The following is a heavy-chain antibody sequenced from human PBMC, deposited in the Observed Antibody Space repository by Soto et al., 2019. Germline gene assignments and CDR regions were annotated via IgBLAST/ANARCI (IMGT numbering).Heavy chain of an antibody. J-gene: IGHJ4*02. CDR2: ISDDGSTA. CDR3: ARGPRVSSTGTGAH. Sequence: GGSLRLSCAVSGFTFSAYWMHWVRQVPGKGLTWVSRISDDGSTATYADSVKGRFVIPRDNAKNSLYLEMNTLGADDSGLYYCARGPRVSSTGTGAHWGRGTLVTVSS. V-gene: IGHV3-74*01. D-gene: IGHD1-1*01. CDR1: GFTFSAYW.